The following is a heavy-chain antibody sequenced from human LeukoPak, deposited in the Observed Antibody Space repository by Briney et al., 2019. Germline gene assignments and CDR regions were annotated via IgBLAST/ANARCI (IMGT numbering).Heavy chain of an antibody. CDR2: IYYSGST. V-gene: IGHV4-39*07. J-gene: IGHJ3*02. Sequence: PSETLSLTCTVSGGAISSSHYYWGWIRQPPGKGLEWIGSIYYSGSTSYNSSLKSRVTISVDTSKNQFSLKLSSVTAADTAVYYCARDSSSGAIVYAFDIWGQGTMVTVSS. CDR1: GGAISSSHYY. CDR3: ARDSSSGAIVYAFDI. D-gene: IGHD6-13*01.